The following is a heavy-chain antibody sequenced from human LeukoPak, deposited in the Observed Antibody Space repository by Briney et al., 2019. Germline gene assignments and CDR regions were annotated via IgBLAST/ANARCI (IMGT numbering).Heavy chain of an antibody. V-gene: IGHV4-59*01. CDR2: IYYSGST. Sequence: SETLSLTCTVSNGSISSYYWSWIRQPPGKGLEWIGYIYYSGSTNYNPSLKSRVTISVDTSKNQFSLKLSSVTAADTAVYYCASSVSDERITIFGVVPPPDYWGQGTLVTVSS. J-gene: IGHJ4*02. D-gene: IGHD3-3*01. CDR1: NGSISSYY. CDR3: ASSVSDERITIFGVVPPPDY.